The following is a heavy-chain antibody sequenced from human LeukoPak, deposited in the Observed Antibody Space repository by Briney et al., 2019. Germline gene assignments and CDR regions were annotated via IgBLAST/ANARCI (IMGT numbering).Heavy chain of an antibody. CDR3: ARDVVVTGNDAFDI. CDR2: IYYSGST. CDR1: GGSISSGGYY. V-gene: IGHV4-30-4*08. Sequence: SETLSLACTVSGGSISSGGYYWSWIRQHPGKGLEWIGYIYYSGSTYSNPSLKSRLTILVDTSKNQFSLTLSSVTAADTAVYYCARDVVVTGNDAFDIWGQGTMVTVSS. D-gene: IGHD2-21*02. J-gene: IGHJ3*02.